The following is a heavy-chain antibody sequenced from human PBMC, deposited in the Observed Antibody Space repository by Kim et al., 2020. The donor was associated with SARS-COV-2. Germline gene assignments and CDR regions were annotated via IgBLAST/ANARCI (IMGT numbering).Heavy chain of an antibody. D-gene: IGHD4-17*01. Sequence: GGSLRLSCAASGFTFSSYEMNWVRQAPGKGLEWVSYISSSGSTIYYADSVKGRFTISRDNAKNSLYLQMNSLRAEDTAVYYCARSCLDTVTQLTRLGMDVWGQGTTVTVSS. CDR1: GFTFSSYE. CDR3: ARSCLDTVTQLTRLGMDV. J-gene: IGHJ6*02. CDR2: ISSSGSTI. V-gene: IGHV3-48*03.